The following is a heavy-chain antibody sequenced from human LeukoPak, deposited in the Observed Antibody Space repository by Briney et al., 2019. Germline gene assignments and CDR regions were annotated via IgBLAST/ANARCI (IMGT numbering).Heavy chain of an antibody. V-gene: IGHV1-18*01. Sequence: ASVKVSCKASGFTFSTYGFSWVRQAPGQGLEWMGWISSSSGDTNYAQKFQDRVTMTTDRSTSTAYMELRSLRFDDTAVYYCARDQSVRLLQTSSTYFKHVFAIWGQGSMVTVSS. CDR1: GFTFSTYG. CDR2: ISSSSGDT. CDR3: ARDQSVRLLQTSSTYFKHVFAI. D-gene: IGHD6-13*01. J-gene: IGHJ3*02.